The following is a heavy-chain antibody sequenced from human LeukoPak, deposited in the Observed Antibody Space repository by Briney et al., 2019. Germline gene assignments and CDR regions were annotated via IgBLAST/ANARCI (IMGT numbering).Heavy chain of an antibody. J-gene: IGHJ5*02. CDR2: IYYTGRT. CDR3: ASKPVVPGSQGHYFDP. CDR1: AGSMTGYY. V-gene: IGHV4-59*01. D-gene: IGHD4-23*01. Sequence: SETLSLTCTVSAGSMTGYYWNWIRQSPGKGLEWIGYIYYTGRTNFNPSLKSRVSISVDTSKNQFSLKLSSVTAADTAVYYCASKPVVPGSQGHYFDPWGQGTLVTVSS.